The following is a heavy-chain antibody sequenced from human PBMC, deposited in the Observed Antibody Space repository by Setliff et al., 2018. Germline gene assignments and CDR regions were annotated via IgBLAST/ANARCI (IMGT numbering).Heavy chain of an antibody. Sequence: GASVKVSCKASGYTFTSYAMHWVRQAPGQGLEWMGWINPNSGGTNYAQKFQGWVTMTRDTSISTAYMELSSLRSEDTAVYYCATSYSGSYYGYWGQGTLVTVSS. CDR3: ATSYSGSYYGY. CDR2: INPNSGGT. V-gene: IGHV1-2*04. CDR1: GYTFTSYA. J-gene: IGHJ4*02. D-gene: IGHD1-26*01.